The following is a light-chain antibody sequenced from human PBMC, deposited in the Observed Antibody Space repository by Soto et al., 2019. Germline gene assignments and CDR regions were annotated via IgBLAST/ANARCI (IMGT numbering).Light chain of an antibody. CDR3: QQYNTWPLT. J-gene: IGKJ4*01. CDR2: GAS. V-gene: IGKV3-15*01. Sequence: EIMMTQSPATLSVSPGERATLSCRASQGVTTNLAWYQQKPGQAPRLLIYGASTRATGIPARFSGSGSGTEFTLTISSLQSEDFAVYYCQQYNTWPLTFGGGTKVEIK. CDR1: QGVTTN.